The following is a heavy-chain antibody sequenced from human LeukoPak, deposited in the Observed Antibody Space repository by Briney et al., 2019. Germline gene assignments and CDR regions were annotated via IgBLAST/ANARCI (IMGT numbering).Heavy chain of an antibody. D-gene: IGHD6-19*01. Sequence: ASVKVSCKASGYTFTSYDINWVRQATGQGLEWMGWMNPNSGNTGYAQKFQGRVTTTRNTSISTAYMELSSLRSEDTAVYYCARPLGSSGWYGFWYYYYGMDVWGQGTTVTVSS. J-gene: IGHJ6*02. CDR2: MNPNSGNT. V-gene: IGHV1-8*01. CDR3: ARPLGSSGWYGFWYYYYGMDV. CDR1: GYTFTSYD.